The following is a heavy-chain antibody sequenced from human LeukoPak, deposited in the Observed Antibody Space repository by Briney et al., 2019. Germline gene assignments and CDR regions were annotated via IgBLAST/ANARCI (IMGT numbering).Heavy chain of an antibody. Sequence: PGGSLRLSCAASGFTFDTHAMTWVRQAPGKGLEYVSLISGSGDITYYAHSLKDRFTISRDNSKTTLYLQMHSLRAEDTAMYYCAARPGDLAVPFDYWGQGTLVIVPS. J-gene: IGHJ4*02. CDR1: GFTFDTHA. CDR2: ISGSGDIT. D-gene: IGHD3-10*01. V-gene: IGHV3-23*01. CDR3: AARPGDLAVPFDY.